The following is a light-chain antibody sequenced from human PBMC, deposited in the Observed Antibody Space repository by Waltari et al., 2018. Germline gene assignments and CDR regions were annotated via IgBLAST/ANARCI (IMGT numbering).Light chain of an antibody. CDR2: AAS. V-gene: IGKV3-20*01. CDR1: QTVANNY. Sequence: VLTQSPGTLSLSPGERATLSCRASQTVANNYLAWYQQRPCQAPRLLIYAASSRATGIPDRFSGRVSGTEFTLTISRLEPEDSAVYYCHQYGLSARTFGQGTKVEI. CDR3: HQYGLSART. J-gene: IGKJ1*01.